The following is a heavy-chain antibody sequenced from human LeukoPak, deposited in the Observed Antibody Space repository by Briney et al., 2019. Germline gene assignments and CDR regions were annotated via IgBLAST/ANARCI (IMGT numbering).Heavy chain of an antibody. CDR3: ATFKEVYDSSGFY. CDR1: GYTLTELS. Sequence: ASVKVSCKVSGYTLTELSMHLVRQAPGKGLEWMGGFDPEDGETIYAQKFQGRVTMTEDTSTDTAYVELSSLRSEDTAVYYCATFKEVYDSSGFYWGQGTLVTVSS. J-gene: IGHJ4*02. V-gene: IGHV1-24*01. D-gene: IGHD3-22*01. CDR2: FDPEDGET.